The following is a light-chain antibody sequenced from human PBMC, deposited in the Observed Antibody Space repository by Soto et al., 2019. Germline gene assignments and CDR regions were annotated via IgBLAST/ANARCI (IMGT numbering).Light chain of an antibody. J-gene: IGKJ2*01. CDR2: AAS. CDR3: QQSYSTPT. V-gene: IGKV1-39*01. Sequence: DIQMTQSPSSLSESVGDRVTITCRASQSISSYLNWYQQKPVKAPKLLIYAASSLQSGVPSRFSGSGSGTDFTLTISSLQPEDFATYNCQQSYSTPTFGQGTKLEIK. CDR1: QSISSY.